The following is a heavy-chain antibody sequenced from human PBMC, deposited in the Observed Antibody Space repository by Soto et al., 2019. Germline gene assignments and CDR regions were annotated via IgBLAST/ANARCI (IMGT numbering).Heavy chain of an antibody. V-gene: IGHV3-21*01. J-gene: IGHJ6*03. Sequence: EVQLVESGGGLVKPGGSLRLSCAASGFTFSSYSMNWVRQAPGKGLEWVSSTSSSSSYIYYADSVKGRFTISRDNAKNSLYLQMNSLRAEDTAVYYCARVATGQEGYYYYYMDVWGKGTTVTVSS. CDR3: ARVATGQEGYYYYYMDV. D-gene: IGHD5-12*01. CDR1: GFTFSSYS. CDR2: TSSSSSYI.